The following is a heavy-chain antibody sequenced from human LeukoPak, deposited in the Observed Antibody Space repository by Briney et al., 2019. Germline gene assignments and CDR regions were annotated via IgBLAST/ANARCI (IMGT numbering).Heavy chain of an antibody. CDR3: ARTPGGVDYDFWSGYYSHYYYGMDV. Sequence: PSETLSLTCAVYGGSFSGYYWSWIRQPPGKGLEWIGEINHSGSTNHNPSLKSRVTISVDTSKNQFSLKLSSVTAADTAVYYCARTPGGVDYDFWSGYYSHYYYGMDVWGQGTTVTVSS. V-gene: IGHV4-34*01. D-gene: IGHD3-3*01. CDR1: GGSFSGYY. J-gene: IGHJ6*02. CDR2: INHSGST.